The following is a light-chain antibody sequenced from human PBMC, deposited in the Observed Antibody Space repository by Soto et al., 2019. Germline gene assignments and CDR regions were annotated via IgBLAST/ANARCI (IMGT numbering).Light chain of an antibody. CDR3: QQFKSYPYT. J-gene: IGKJ2*01. CDR2: GAS. V-gene: IGKV1-9*01. CDR1: QAISGF. Sequence: IRLTQSPSSLSASVGDRVTITSRASQAISGFLVWYQQNPGQAPKLLIYGASTLQSGVPSRFSGSGSGTDFTLTISSLQPADIATYYCQQFKSYPYTFGQGTKLEIK.